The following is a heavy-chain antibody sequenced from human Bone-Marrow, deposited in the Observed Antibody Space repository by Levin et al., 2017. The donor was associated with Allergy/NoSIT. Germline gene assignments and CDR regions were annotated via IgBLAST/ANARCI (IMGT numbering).Heavy chain of an antibody. J-gene: IGHJ4*02. CDR3: ARGGPSWDYFDY. V-gene: IGHV4-59*08. D-gene: IGHD3-16*01. CDR1: GGSISSYY. CDR2: IYSSGNT. Sequence: QSQTLSLTCTVSGGSISSYYWSWIRQPPGKGLEWIGYIYSSGNTNYNPSLKSRVTMSVDTSKNQFSLKLTSVTAADTAVYYCARGGPSWDYFDYWGQGALVTVSS.